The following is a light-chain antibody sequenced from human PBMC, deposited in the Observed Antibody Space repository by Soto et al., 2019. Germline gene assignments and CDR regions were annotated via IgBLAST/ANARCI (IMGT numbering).Light chain of an antibody. CDR3: CSYAGSYTLYV. CDR2: DVS. CDR1: SSDVGGYNY. Sequence: ALAQRRSVSGSPGQSVTISCTGTSSDVGGYNYVSWYQQHPGKAPKLMIYDVSNRPSGVPDRYSGSKSGNTASLTISGLQAEDEADYYCCSYAGSYTLYVFGTGTKVTVL. V-gene: IGLV2-11*01. J-gene: IGLJ1*01.